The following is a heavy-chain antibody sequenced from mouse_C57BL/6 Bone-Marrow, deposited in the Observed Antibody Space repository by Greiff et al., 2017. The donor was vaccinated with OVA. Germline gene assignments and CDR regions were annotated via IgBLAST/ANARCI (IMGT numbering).Heavy chain of an antibody. Sequence: QVQLKQSGAELARPGASVKLSCKASGYTFTSYGISWVKQRTGQGLEWIGEIYPRRGNTYYNEKFKGKATLTADKSSSTAYMELRSLTSEDSAVYFCARSRDGYLWYCDVWGTGTTVTVSA. V-gene: IGHV1-81*01. CDR3: ARSRDGYLWYCDV. J-gene: IGHJ1*03. CDR1: GYTFTSYG. D-gene: IGHD2-3*01. CDR2: IYPRRGNT.